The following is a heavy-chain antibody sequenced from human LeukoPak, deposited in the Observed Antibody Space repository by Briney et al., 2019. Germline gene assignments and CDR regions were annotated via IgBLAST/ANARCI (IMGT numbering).Heavy chain of an antibody. Sequence: GGSLRLSCAASGFTFSSYSMHWVRQARGKGLEWVAVISYDGSNKYYADSVKGRFTISRDNSKNTLYLQMNSLRAEDTAVYYCARDRGIAAAAQYYLDYWGQGTLVTVSS. D-gene: IGHD6-13*01. V-gene: IGHV3-30-3*01. J-gene: IGHJ4*02. CDR2: ISYDGSNK. CDR3: ARDRGIAAAAQYYLDY. CDR1: GFTFSSYS.